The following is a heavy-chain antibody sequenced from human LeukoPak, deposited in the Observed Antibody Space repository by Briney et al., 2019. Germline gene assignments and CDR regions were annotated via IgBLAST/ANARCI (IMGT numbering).Heavy chain of an antibody. J-gene: IGHJ4*02. Sequence: GESLKISCQGSGYSFTSYWIGWVRQMPGKGLEWMGIIYPGDSETRYSPSFQGQVTISADKSISTAYLRWSSLKASDTAMYYCARRDSSGYVDYWGQGTLDTVSS. CDR1: GYSFTSYW. CDR3: ARRDSSGYVDY. D-gene: IGHD3-22*01. CDR2: IYPGDSET. V-gene: IGHV5-51*01.